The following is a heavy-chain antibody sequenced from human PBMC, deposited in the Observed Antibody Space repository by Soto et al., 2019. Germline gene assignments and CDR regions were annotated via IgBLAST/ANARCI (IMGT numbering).Heavy chain of an antibody. CDR3: AKALTLVRGLIYYGMDV. CDR1: GFTFSSYA. J-gene: IGHJ6*02. D-gene: IGHD3-10*01. V-gene: IGHV3-23*01. CDR2: ITGSGGST. Sequence: EVQLLESGGGLVQPGGSLRLSCAASGFTFSSYAMSWVRQSPGKGLTWVSVITGSGGSTYYADSVKGRFTISRDNSXNXXYLKMYSLRDEDPGVYYCAKALTLVRGLIYYGMDVWGQGTTVTVSS.